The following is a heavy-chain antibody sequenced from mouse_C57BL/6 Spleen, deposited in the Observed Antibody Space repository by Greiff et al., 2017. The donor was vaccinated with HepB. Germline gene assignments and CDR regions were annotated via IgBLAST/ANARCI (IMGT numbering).Heavy chain of an antibody. V-gene: IGHV14-4*01. J-gene: IGHJ1*03. CDR1: GFNIKDDY. Sequence: VQLKQSGAELVRPGASVKLSCTASGFNIKDDYMHWVKQRPEQGLEWIGWIDPENGDTEYASKFQGKATITADTSSNTAYLQLSSLTSEDTAVYYCTTYHYGSSHWYLDVWGTGTTVTVSS. CDR2: IDPENGDT. D-gene: IGHD1-1*01. CDR3: TTYHYGSSHWYLDV.